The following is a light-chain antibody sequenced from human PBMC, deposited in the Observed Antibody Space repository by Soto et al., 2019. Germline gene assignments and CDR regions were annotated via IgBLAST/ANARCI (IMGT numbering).Light chain of an antibody. J-gene: IGKJ4*01. V-gene: IGKV3-11*01. CDR1: QSVDKY. CDR2: DAS. CDR3: QQRTNWPLT. Sequence: EIVLTQSPATLSFSPGERATLSCRASQSVDKYLVWYQQKPGQAPRLLIYDASSRATGIPPRFSGSGSGTDFSLTITSLEPEDFAVYYFQQRTNWPLTFGGGTKLEIK.